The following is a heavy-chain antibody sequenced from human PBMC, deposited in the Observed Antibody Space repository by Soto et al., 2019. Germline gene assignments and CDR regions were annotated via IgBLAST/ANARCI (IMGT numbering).Heavy chain of an antibody. CDR1: GFTFSSYE. D-gene: IGHD3-10*01. V-gene: IGHV3-48*03. CDR2: ISSSGSTI. CDR3: AKDLIRGDGYVDFDY. J-gene: IGHJ4*02. Sequence: GGSLRLSCTASGFTFSSYEMNWVRQAPGKGLEWISYISSSGSTIYYADSVKGRFTISRDNAKNRLYLQLNSLRAEDTAVYFCAKDLIRGDGYVDFDYWGQGTLVTVSS.